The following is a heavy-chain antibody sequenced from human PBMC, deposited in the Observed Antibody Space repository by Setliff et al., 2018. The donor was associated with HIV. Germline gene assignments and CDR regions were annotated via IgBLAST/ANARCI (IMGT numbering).Heavy chain of an antibody. CDR3: ARARRMALHPGPGGYSSSSVGLDY. Sequence: GFLRLSCAASGFTFNKAWMNWVRQAPGKGLEWIGRVKSERDGGTVNYAAPVKGRFTISRDNSKNSLYLQMNSLRVEDTAVYYCARARRMALHPGPGGYSSSSVGLDYWGQGTLVTVSS. CDR2: VKSERDGGTV. V-gene: IGHV3-15*07. CDR1: GFTFNKAW. D-gene: IGHD6-6*01. J-gene: IGHJ4*02.